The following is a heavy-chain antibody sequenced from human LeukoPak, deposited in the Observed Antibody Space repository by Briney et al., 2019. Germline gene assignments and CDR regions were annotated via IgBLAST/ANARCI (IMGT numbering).Heavy chain of an antibody. CDR2: IRYDGSNK. Sequence: GGSLRLSCAASGFTFSSYGMHWVRQAPGKGLEWVAFIRYDGSNKYYADSVKGRFTISRDNSKNTLYLQMNSLRAEDTAVYYCAKDSKWELPYYFDYWGQGTLVTVSS. CDR1: GFTFSSYG. V-gene: IGHV3-30*02. J-gene: IGHJ4*02. D-gene: IGHD1-26*01. CDR3: AKDSKWELPYYFDY.